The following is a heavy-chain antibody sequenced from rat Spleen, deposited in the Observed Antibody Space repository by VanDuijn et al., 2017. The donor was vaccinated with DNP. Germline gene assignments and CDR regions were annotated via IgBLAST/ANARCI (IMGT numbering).Heavy chain of an antibody. CDR2: MRYEGGST. J-gene: IGHJ2*01. Sequence: VQLKESGPGLVQPSQTLSLTCTVSGFSLTSYGVSWVRQAPTKGLEWVAYMRYEGGSTYHGDSVKGRFTISRDNAKNTLYLQMNSLRSEDTATYYCARSAAPFDYWGQGVMVTVSS. V-gene: IGHV5-29*01. CDR1: GFSLTSYG. CDR3: ARSAAPFDY. D-gene: IGHD3-1*01.